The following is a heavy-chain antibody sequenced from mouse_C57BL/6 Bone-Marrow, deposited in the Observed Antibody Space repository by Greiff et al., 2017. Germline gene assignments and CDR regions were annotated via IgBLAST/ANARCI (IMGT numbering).Heavy chain of an antibody. CDR2: ISSGGDYI. CDR3: TRGGTKRGFAY. J-gene: IGHJ3*01. V-gene: IGHV5-9-1*02. Sequence: EVKLQESGEGLVKPGGSLKLSCAASGFTFSSYAMSWVRQTPEKRLAWVAYISSGGDYIYYADTVKGRFTISRDNARNTLYLQMSSLKSEDTAMDYCTRGGTKRGFAYWGQGTLVTVSA. D-gene: IGHD2-14*01. CDR1: GFTFSSYA.